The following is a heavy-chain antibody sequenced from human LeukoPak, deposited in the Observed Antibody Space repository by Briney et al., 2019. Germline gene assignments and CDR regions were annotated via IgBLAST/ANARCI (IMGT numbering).Heavy chain of an antibody. CDR1: GFTFSGSW. Sequence: GGSLRLSCAGSGFTFSGSWVSWVRQAPGKGLEWVGRIQGGGTTDYAAPVKGRFTISRDDSKATLYLQMNSLKTEDTGIYYCTTVTHFYLGGQGILVTVSS. J-gene: IGHJ4*02. CDR2: IQGGGTT. D-gene: IGHD2/OR15-2a*01. V-gene: IGHV3-15*01. CDR3: TTVTHFYL.